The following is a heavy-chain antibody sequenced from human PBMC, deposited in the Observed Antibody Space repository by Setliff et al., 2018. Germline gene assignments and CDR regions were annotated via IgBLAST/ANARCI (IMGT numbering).Heavy chain of an antibody. CDR1: GFYISGGYC. Sequence: SETLSLTCTVSGFYISGGYCWGWIRQSPGKGLEWIASIFHLGNACYNPSLKSRDTMSVDTSKNQFSLRLTSVTAADTAVYYCVRQGADTGSNYDKYFRHWGQGTLVTVSS. CDR3: VRQGADTGSNYDKYFRH. D-gene: IGHD1-26*01. CDR2: IFHLGNA. J-gene: IGHJ1*01. V-gene: IGHV4-38-2*02.